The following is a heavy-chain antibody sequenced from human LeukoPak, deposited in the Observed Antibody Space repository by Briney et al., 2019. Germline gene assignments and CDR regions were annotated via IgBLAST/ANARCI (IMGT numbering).Heavy chain of an antibody. V-gene: IGHV3-23*01. CDR2: ISGSGGST. Sequence: GGSLRLSCAASGFTFSSYAMSWVRQAPGKGLEWVSAISGSGGSTYYADSVKGRSTISRDNSKNTLYLQMNSLRAEDTAVYYCAKSAYYDFWSGYETQTPTDYWGQGTLVTVSS. D-gene: IGHD3-3*01. CDR1: GFTFSSYA. CDR3: AKSAYYDFWSGYETQTPTDY. J-gene: IGHJ4*02.